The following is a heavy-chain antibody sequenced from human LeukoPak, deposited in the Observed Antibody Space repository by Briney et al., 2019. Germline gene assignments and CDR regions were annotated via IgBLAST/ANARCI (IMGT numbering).Heavy chain of an antibody. CDR3: ASEDVDTGDF. V-gene: IGHV3-30*01. D-gene: IGHD5-18*01. Sequence: GGSPRLSCAASGFTFTNAGIHWVRLAAGKGLEWVSFISHDGTNKYYSDSVDGRFTVSRLNSQNTVFLQMTDLRPDDTATYYCASEDVDTGDFWGQGTLVTVSS. J-gene: IGHJ4*02. CDR2: ISHDGTNK. CDR1: GFTFTNAG.